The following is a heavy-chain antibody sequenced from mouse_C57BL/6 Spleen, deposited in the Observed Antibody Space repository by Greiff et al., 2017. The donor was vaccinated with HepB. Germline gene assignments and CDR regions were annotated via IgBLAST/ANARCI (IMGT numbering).Heavy chain of an antibody. CDR3: ARSYYSNYDYFDY. CDR2: IDPSDSET. CDR1: GYTFTSYW. J-gene: IGHJ2*01. Sequence: QVQLQQPGAELVRPGSSVKLSCKASGYTFTSYWMHWVKQRPIQGLEWIGNIDPSDSETHYNQKFKDKATLTVDKSSSTAYMQLSSLKSEDSAVYYCARSYYSNYDYFDYWGQGTTLTVSS. D-gene: IGHD2-5*01. V-gene: IGHV1-52*01.